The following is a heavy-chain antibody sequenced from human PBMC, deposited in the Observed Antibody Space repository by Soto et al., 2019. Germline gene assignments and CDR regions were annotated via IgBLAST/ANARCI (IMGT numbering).Heavy chain of an antibody. D-gene: IGHD5-12*01. V-gene: IGHV3-11*01. CDR1: GFTFSDYY. CDR3: ARDLAEMATNTFDY. J-gene: IGHJ4*02. Sequence: QVQLVESGGGLVKPGGSLRLSCAASGFTFSDYYMSWIRQAPGKGLEWVSYISSSGRTIYYADSVKGRFTIPRDNAKNSLYLQMNSLRAEDPAVYYCARDLAEMATNTFDYWGQGTLVTVSS. CDR2: ISSSGRTI.